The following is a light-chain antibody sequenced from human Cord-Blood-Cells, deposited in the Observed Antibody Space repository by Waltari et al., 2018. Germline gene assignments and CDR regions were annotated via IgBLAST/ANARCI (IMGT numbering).Light chain of an antibody. CDR1: QSVLYSSNNKNY. J-gene: IGKJ2*01. V-gene: IGKV4-1*01. CDR2: WAF. CDR3: QQYYSTPYT. Sequence: DIVMTQSPDSLAVSLGERATINCKSSQSVLYSSNNKNYLAWYQQKPGQPPKLLIYWAFTRESGVPDRFSGSGSGTDFTLTISGLQAEDVAVYYCQQYYSTPYTFGQGTKLEIK.